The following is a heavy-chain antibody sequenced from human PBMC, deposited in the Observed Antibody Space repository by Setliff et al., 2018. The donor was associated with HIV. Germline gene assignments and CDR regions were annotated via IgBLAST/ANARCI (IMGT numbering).Heavy chain of an antibody. J-gene: IGHJ4*02. D-gene: IGHD3-9*01. CDR2: IFYTGST. Sequence: SETLSLTCSVPGDSIISNTYYWGWIRQPPGKGPEWIASIFYTGSTFYTSSLKSRVRISMDKPKNQFSLELTSVTTEDTAVFYCARQTRNRYDVLTGYSVLWGQGILVTVSS. V-gene: IGHV4-39*01. CDR1: GDSIISNTYY. CDR3: ARQTRNRYDVLTGYSVL.